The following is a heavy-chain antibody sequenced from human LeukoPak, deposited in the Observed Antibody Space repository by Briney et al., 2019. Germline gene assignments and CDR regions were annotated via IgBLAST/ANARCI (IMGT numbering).Heavy chain of an antibody. J-gene: IGHJ4*02. V-gene: IGHV3-9*01. CDR2: ISWNSGSI. CDR3: AREFSSGYYDY. Sequence: PGRSLRLSCAASGFTFDDYAMHWVRQAPGKGLEWVSGISWNSGSIGYADSVKGRFTISRDNAKNSLYLQMNSLKAEDTAVYYCAREFSSGYYDYRGQGTLVTVSS. D-gene: IGHD3-22*01. CDR1: GFTFDDYA.